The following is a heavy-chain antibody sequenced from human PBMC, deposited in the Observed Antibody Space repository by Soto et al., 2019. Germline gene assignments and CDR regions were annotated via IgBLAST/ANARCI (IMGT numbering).Heavy chain of an antibody. CDR3: ARTNRRRVLFDYYYYGTDV. D-gene: IGHD3-16*01. CDR1: GGSFSAYY. CDR2: IDHSGST. V-gene: IGHV4-34*01. J-gene: IGHJ6*02. Sequence: KPSETLSLTCAVYGGSFSAYYWTWIRQSPGKGLEWIGEIDHSGSTNFNPSLKSRVIISVDTSKNQFSLKLTSVTAADTAVYYCARTNRRRVLFDYYYYGTDVWGQGATVTVS.